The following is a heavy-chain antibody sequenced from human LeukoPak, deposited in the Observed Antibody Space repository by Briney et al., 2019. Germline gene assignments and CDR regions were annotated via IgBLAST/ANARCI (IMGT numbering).Heavy chain of an antibody. CDR1: GGSISNDGHY. CDR2: IYYSGST. Sequence: SETLSLTCTVSGGSISNDGHYWGWIRQPPGKELEWIAIIYYSGSTYYNPSLKSRVTRSVDTSKNQFSLKVSAVTAADTAVYYCARQIYYDNSGRYYMDVWGKGTTVTVSS. CDR3: ARQIYYDNSGRYYMDV. V-gene: IGHV4-39*01. D-gene: IGHD3-22*01. J-gene: IGHJ6*03.